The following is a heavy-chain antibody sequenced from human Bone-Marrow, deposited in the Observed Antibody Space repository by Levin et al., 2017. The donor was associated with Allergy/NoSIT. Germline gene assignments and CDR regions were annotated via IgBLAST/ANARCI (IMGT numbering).Heavy chain of an antibody. J-gene: IGHJ4*02. Sequence: AGGSLRLSCAASGFTFSNAWMSWVRQAPGKGLEWVGRIKSKTDGGTTDYAAPVKGRFTISRDDSKPALYLEMNSLKTEDTAVNYCEKSRDYDILTGYFNYWGQGTLVSVS. V-gene: IGHV3-15*01. CDR2: IKSKTDGGTT. CDR3: EKSRDYDILTGYFNY. CDR1: GFTFSNAW. D-gene: IGHD3-9*01.